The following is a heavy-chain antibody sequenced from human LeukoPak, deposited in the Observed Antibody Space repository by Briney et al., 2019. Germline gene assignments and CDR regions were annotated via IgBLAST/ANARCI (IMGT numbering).Heavy chain of an antibody. CDR3: ARAAMGDYGDYVLDY. CDR2: INPNSGGT. V-gene: IGHV1-2*02. D-gene: IGHD4-17*01. Sequence: ASVKVSCKASGYTFTGYYMHWVRQAPGQGLEWMGWINPNSGGTNYAQKFQGRVTMTRDTSISTAYTELSRLRSDDTAVYYCARAAMGDYGDYVLDYWGQGTLVTVSS. CDR1: GYTFTGYY. J-gene: IGHJ4*02.